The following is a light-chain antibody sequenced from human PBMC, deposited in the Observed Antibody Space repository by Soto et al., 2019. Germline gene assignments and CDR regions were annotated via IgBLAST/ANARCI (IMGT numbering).Light chain of an antibody. CDR3: TLYTSSSIVV. Sequence: QSVLTQPPSASGSPGQSVTISCTGTSSDVGSYNRVSWYQQPPGTAPKLMIYEVSYRPSGVPDRFSGSKSGNTASLTISGLQAEDEADYYCTLYTSSSIVVFGGGTKVTVL. V-gene: IGLV2-18*01. CDR1: SSDVGSYNR. CDR2: EVS. J-gene: IGLJ2*01.